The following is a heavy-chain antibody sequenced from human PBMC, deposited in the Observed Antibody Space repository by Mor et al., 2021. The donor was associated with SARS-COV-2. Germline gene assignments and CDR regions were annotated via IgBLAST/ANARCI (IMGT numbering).Heavy chain of an antibody. V-gene: IGHV3-30*07. Sequence: VKGRFIISRYNSKNTLYLQMNSLRAEDTAVYYCARVAAAAGEAFDYWGQGTLVTVSS. J-gene: IGHJ4*02. CDR3: ARVAAAAGEAFDY. D-gene: IGHD6-13*01.